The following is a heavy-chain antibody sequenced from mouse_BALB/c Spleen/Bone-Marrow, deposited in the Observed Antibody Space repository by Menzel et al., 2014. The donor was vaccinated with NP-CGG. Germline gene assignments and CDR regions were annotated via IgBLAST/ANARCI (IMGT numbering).Heavy chain of an antibody. V-gene: IGHV5-4*02. J-gene: IGHJ1*01. D-gene: IGHD1-1*01. CDR1: GFTFXDYY. CDR2: ISDGGSYT. Sequence: EVKVVESGGGLVKPGGSLKLSCAASGFTFXDYYMYWVRQTPEKRLEWVATISDGGSYTYYPDSVKGRFTVSRDNAKNNLYLQMSSLKSEDTAMYYCAREYGTSYDYYFDVWGAGTTVTVSS. CDR3: AREYGTSYDYYFDV.